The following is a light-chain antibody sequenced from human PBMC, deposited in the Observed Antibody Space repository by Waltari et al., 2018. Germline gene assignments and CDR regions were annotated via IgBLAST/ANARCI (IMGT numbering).Light chain of an antibody. J-gene: IGKJ2*01. Sequence: DIQMTQSPSTLSASVGDRVTITCRASQSISSWFAWYQQKPGKDPKLLMYKASSLESGVPSRFSGTGSGTEFTLTISSLEPDDFATYYCQQYNSYSYTFSQGTKLEIK. CDR2: KAS. V-gene: IGKV1-5*03. CDR1: QSISSW. CDR3: QQYNSYSYT.